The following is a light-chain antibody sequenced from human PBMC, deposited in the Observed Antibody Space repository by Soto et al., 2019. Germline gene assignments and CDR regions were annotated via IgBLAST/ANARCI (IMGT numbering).Light chain of an antibody. V-gene: IGKV3-20*01. Sequence: EVVLTQSPGTLSLSPGERATLSCRASQSVSSSDLAWYQQKPGQAPRLLISGASNRATGTPDRFSGSGSGTDFTLTITSLEPEDFATYYCQQYYSFPRTFGQGTKVEIK. J-gene: IGKJ1*01. CDR2: GAS. CDR1: QSVSSSD. CDR3: QQYYSFPRT.